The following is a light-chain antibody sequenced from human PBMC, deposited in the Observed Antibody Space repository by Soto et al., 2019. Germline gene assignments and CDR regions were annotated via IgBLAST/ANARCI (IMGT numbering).Light chain of an antibody. CDR1: ESIRSD. CDR2: GGS. J-gene: IGKJ5*01. Sequence: EIVMTQSPDILSVPPGDRATLSCRASESIRSDLAWYQQKPGQAPRLLIFGGSIRDSDIPARFIGSGSGTEFTLTIGNLQSEDFAIYYCQQYHDWPTITFGQGTRLETK. V-gene: IGKV3-15*01. CDR3: QQYHDWPTIT.